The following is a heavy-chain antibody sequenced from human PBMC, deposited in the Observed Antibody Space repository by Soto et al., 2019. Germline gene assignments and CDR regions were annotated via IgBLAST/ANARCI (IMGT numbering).Heavy chain of an antibody. J-gene: IGHJ4*02. Sequence: QVQLVQSGAEVKKPGASVKVSCKASGYTFTSYAMHWVRQAPGQRLEWMGWINAGNGNTKYSQKFQGRVTITRDTSARTDYMELNSLRSEDTAVYYCAREDTAMATDYWGQGTLVTVSS. CDR1: GYTFTSYA. CDR3: AREDTAMATDY. CDR2: INAGNGNT. V-gene: IGHV1-3*01. D-gene: IGHD5-18*01.